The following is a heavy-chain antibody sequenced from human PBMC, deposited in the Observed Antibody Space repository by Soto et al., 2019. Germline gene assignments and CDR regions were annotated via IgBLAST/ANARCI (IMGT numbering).Heavy chain of an antibody. J-gene: IGHJ4*02. Sequence: QEELVQSGAEVKKPGSSVNVSCKASGGTFASYSITWVRQAPGQRLEWMGEIIPLLKTVNYAEKFQGRLTVTADGSTNTAYMELNSLTSEDTAVYYCARIPRYSFPTSDDLDSWGQGTLVTVSS. CDR1: GGTFASYS. D-gene: IGHD5-18*01. CDR3: ARIPRYSFPTSDDLDS. V-gene: IGHV1-69*01. CDR2: IIPLLKTV.